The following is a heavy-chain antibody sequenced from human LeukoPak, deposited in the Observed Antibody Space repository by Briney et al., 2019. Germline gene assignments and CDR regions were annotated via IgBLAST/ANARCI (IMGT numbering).Heavy chain of an antibody. V-gene: IGHV3-48*01. CDR1: GFTFSSYS. CDR3: AYIVVVPAASNDAFDI. Sequence: GGSLRLSCAASGFTFSSYSMNWVRQAPGKGLEWVSYISSSSSTIYYADSVKGRFTISRDNAKNSLYLQMNSLRAEDTAVYYCAYIVVVPAASNDAFDIWGQGTMVTVSS. CDR2: ISSSSSTI. D-gene: IGHD2-2*01. J-gene: IGHJ3*02.